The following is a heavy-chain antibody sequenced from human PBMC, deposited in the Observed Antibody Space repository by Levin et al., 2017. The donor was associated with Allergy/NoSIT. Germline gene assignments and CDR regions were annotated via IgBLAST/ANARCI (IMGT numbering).Heavy chain of an antibody. CDR1: GGSFSGYY. Sequence: SETLSLTCAVYGGSFSGYYWSWIRQPPGKGLEWIGEINHSGSTNYNPSLKSRVTISVDTSKNQFSLKLSSVTAADTAVYYCARVLLWFGELDLDAFDIWGQGTMVTVSS. J-gene: IGHJ3*02. D-gene: IGHD3-10*01. V-gene: IGHV4-34*01. CDR3: ARVLLWFGELDLDAFDI. CDR2: INHSGST.